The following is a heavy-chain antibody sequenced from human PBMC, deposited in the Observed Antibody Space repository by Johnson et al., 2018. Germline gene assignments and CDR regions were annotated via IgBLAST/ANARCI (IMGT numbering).Heavy chain of an antibody. J-gene: IGHJ3*02. CDR1: GFTFSSYA. V-gene: IGHV3-30-3*01. Sequence: VQLLETGGGVVQPGRSLRLSCAASGFTFSSYAMHWVRQAPGKGLEWVAVISYDGSNKYYADSVKGRVTIFRDNSKNTLYLQMNSLRAGETAVYYCARAVADAFDIWGQGTMVTVSS. CDR2: ISYDGSNK. D-gene: IGHD2-15*01. CDR3: ARAVADAFDI.